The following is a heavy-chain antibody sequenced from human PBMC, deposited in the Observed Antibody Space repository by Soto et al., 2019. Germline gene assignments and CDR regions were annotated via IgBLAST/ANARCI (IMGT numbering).Heavy chain of an antibody. CDR3: ARAPKVSGSSQTRPDF. CDR2: ISQSGNT. V-gene: IGHV4-34*01. D-gene: IGHD6-6*01. CDR1: RGSFSGYY. J-gene: IGHJ4*02. Sequence: LSLTCSIYRGSFSGYYWSWIRQPPGKGLEWIGEISQSGNTNYSPSLKSRVSISIDTSKKQFSLNLASVSAADTAVYYCARAPKVSGSSQTRPDFWGQGTLVTVSS.